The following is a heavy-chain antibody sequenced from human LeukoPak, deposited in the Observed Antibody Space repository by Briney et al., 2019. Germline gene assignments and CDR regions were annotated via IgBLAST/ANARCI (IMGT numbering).Heavy chain of an antibody. CDR3: ARGPYGDYRSGVWYFDL. J-gene: IGHJ2*01. D-gene: IGHD4-17*01. CDR1: GYTFTSYG. CDR2: ISAYNGNT. V-gene: IGHV1-18*04. Sequence: ASVKVSCKASGYTFTSYGISWVRQAPGQGLEWMGWISAYNGNTNYAQKLQGRVTMTTDTSTSTAYMELRSLRSDDTAVYYCARGPYGDYRSGVWYFDLWGRGTLVTVSS.